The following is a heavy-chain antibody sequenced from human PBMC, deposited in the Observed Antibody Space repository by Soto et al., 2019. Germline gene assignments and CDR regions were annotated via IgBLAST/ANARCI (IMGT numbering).Heavy chain of an antibody. CDR1: GFTFSSYG. D-gene: IGHD1-26*01. Sequence: QVQLVESGGGVVQPGRSLRLSCAASGFTFSSYGMHWVRQAPGKGLEWVAVISYDGSNKYYADSVKGRFTISRDNSKNTLYLQMNSLRAEDTAVYYCAKGRELRWLQSILDYWGQGTLVTVSS. CDR3: AKGRELRWLQSILDY. CDR2: ISYDGSNK. V-gene: IGHV3-30*18. J-gene: IGHJ4*02.